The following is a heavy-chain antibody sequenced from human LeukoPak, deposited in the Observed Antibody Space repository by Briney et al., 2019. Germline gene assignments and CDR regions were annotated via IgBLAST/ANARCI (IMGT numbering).Heavy chain of an antibody. CDR1: GFAFSDFG. V-gene: IGHV3-23*01. Sequence: GGSLRLSCAASGFAFSDFGMSWVRQSSGKGLEWVSSISESGGRTYYADSVKGRFTISRDNSKNMVFLQLSSLTAADTAVYYCAKLFGGDGPWGQGTLVTVSS. CDR3: AKLFGGDGP. D-gene: IGHD3-3*01. CDR2: ISESGGRT. J-gene: IGHJ4*02.